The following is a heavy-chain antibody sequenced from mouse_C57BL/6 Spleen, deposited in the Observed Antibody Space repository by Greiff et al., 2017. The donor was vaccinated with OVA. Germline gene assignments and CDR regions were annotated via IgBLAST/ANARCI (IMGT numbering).Heavy chain of an antibody. CDR3: ARYDYDYAMDY. CDR2: INPRRGST. V-gene: IGHV1-7*01. J-gene: IGHJ4*01. Sequence: QVQLQQPGAELAKPGASVKLSCKASGYTFTSYWMHWVKQRPGQGLEWIGYINPRRGSTKYNQKFKDKATLTAAKSSSTAYMQLSSLTYEDSAVYYCARYDYDYAMDYWGQGTSVTVSS. D-gene: IGHD2-4*01. CDR1: GYTFTSYW.